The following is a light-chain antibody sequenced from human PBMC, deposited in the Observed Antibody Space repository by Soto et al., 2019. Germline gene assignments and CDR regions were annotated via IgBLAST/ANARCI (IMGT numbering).Light chain of an antibody. CDR3: VSYTDTDTLV. J-gene: IGLJ1*01. Sequence: QSALTQPASASGSRGQSIIISCVGRNTDVGQDKSVSWYQQGPGKAPKLLIFEVTNRPSGVSNRFSGSRSGNTASLTISGLQPDDEGDYFCVSYTDTDTLVFGTGTKVTV. V-gene: IGLV2-14*01. CDR2: EVT. CDR1: NTDVGQDKS.